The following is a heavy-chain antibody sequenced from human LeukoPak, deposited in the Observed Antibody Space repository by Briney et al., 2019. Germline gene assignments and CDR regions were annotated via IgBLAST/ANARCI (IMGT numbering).Heavy chain of an antibody. D-gene: IGHD3-22*01. CDR2: IIPIFGTA. CDR1: GGTFSSYA. CDR3: ARDQGGYHDSSGYYDY. V-gene: IGHV1-69*05. Sequence: SVKVSCKASGGTFSSYAISWVRQAPGQGLEWMGRIIPIFGTANYAQKFQGRVTITTDEPTSTAYTELSSLRSEDTAVYYCARDQGGYHDSSGYYDYWGQGTLVTVSS. J-gene: IGHJ4*02.